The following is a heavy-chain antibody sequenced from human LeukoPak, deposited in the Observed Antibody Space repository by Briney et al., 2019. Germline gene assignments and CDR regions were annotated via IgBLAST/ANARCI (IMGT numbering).Heavy chain of an antibody. CDR2: IKQDGSEK. V-gene: IGHV3-7*01. CDR3: ARAGRFLEWLLEMDV. D-gene: IGHD3-3*01. CDR1: GFTFSSYW. Sequence: GGSLRLSCAASGFTFSSYWMSWVRQAPGKGLEWVANIKQDGSEKYYVDSVKGRFIISRDNAENSLYLQMNSLRAEDTAVYYCARAGRFLEWLLEMDVWGQGTTVTVSS. J-gene: IGHJ6*02.